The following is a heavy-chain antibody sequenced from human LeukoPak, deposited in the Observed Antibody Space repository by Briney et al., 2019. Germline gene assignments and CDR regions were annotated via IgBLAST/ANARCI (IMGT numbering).Heavy chain of an antibody. J-gene: IGHJ6*03. CDR2: IYYSGST. D-gene: IGHD6-13*01. V-gene: IGHV4-59*01. CDR3: ARVLAATYYYYMDV. CDR1: GGSISSYY. Sequence: SETLSLTCTVSGGSISSYYWSWIRQPPGKGLEWIGYIYYSGSTNYNPSLKSRVTISVDTSKNQFSLKLSSETAADTAVYYCARVLAATYYYYMDVWGKGTTVTVSS.